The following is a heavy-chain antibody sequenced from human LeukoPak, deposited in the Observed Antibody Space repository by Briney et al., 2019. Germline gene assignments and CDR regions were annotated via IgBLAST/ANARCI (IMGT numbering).Heavy chain of an antibody. D-gene: IGHD3-9*01. CDR2: INPNSGGT. V-gene: IGHV1-2*06. Sequence: ASVKVSCKASGYTFTGYYMHWVRQAPGQGLEWMGRINPNSGGTNYAQKFQGRVTITRDTSISTAYMELSRLRSDDTAVYYCATPGGYDILTGRPEGDWFNPWGQGTLLTVSS. CDR1: GYTFTGYY. J-gene: IGHJ5*02. CDR3: ATPGGYDILTGRPEGDWFNP.